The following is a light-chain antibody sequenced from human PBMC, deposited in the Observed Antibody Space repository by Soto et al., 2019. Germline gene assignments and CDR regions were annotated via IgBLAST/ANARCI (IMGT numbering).Light chain of an antibody. Sequence: VLTQSPGTLSLSPGDTATLSCRASESAISDYSACYQHKPGQAPRLLIYATSKRATGIPDRFRGSGSGTDFSLTISRLEPEDFGFYYCQQFGRSPLFGQGTRLEIK. J-gene: IGKJ5*01. V-gene: IGKV3-20*01. CDR1: ESAISDY. CDR3: QQFGRSPL. CDR2: ATS.